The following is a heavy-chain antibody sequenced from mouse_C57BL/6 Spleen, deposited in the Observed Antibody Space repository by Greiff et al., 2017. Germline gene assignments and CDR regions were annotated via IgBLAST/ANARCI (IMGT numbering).Heavy chain of an antibody. CDR1: GYTFTDYE. V-gene: IGHV1-15*01. CDR3: TRKVADWYFDV. CDR2: IAPETGGT. J-gene: IGHJ1*03. D-gene: IGHD1-1*01. Sequence: QVQLQQSGAELVRPGASVTLSCKASGYTFTDYEMHWVQQTPVHGLEWIGAIAPETGGTAYNQKFKGKAILTADKSSSTAYMELRSLTSEDSAVYYCTRKVADWYFDVWGTGTTVTVSS.